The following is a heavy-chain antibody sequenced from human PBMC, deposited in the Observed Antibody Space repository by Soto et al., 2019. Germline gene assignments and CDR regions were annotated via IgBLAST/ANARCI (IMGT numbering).Heavy chain of an antibody. V-gene: IGHV1-69*01. Sequence: QVQLVQSGAEVKKPGSSVKVSCKASGGTFSSYAISWVRQAPGQGLEWMGGIIPIFGTANYAQEFQGRVTITADESTSTAYMELSSLRSEDTAVYYCARGYCSGGSCYTYNWFDPWGQGTLVTVSS. CDR2: IIPIFGTA. D-gene: IGHD2-15*01. CDR1: GGTFSSYA. J-gene: IGHJ5*02. CDR3: ARGYCSGGSCYTYNWFDP.